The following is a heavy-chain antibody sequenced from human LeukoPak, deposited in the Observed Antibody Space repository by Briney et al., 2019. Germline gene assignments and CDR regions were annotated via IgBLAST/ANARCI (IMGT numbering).Heavy chain of an antibody. CDR3: TTDLLRFLSDAFDI. D-gene: IGHD3-3*01. J-gene: IGHJ3*02. CDR1: GFTVSSNY. V-gene: IGHV3-15*01. CDR2: IKSKTDGGTT. Sequence: GGFLRLSCAASGFTVSSNYMSWVRQAPGKGLEWVGRIKSKTDGGTTDYAAPVKGRFTISRDDSKNTLYLQMNSLKTEDTAVYYCTTDLLRFLSDAFDIWGQGTMVTVSS.